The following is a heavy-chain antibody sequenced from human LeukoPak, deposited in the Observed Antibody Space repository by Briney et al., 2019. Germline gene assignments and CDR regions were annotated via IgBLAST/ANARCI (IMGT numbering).Heavy chain of an antibody. J-gene: IGHJ5*02. CDR2: IWYDGSNK. Sequence: GVSVRLLCAAYGFTFSSYGMLWVRHAPGRGRVWVTVIWYDGSNKYYAVSVKGRFTISRDNSKNTLYLHMSSLRDEDTAAYYCAKDGKDVVATFWFDPWGQGTLVTVSS. CDR1: GFTFSSYG. D-gene: IGHD5-12*01. V-gene: IGHV3-33*06. CDR3: AKDGKDVVATFWFDP.